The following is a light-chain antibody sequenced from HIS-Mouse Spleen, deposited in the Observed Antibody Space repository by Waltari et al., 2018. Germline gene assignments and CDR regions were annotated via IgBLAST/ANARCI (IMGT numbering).Light chain of an antibody. CDR1: SSDVGSYNL. V-gene: IGLV2-23*01. CDR3: CSYAGSSTFVV. Sequence: QSALTQPASVSGSPGPSITISCTGTSSDVGSYNLVSWYHQHPGKAPKPMIYEGSKRPSGVSNRVSGSKSGNTASLTSSGLQAEDEADYYCCSYAGSSTFVVFGGGTKLTVL. J-gene: IGLJ2*01. CDR2: EGS.